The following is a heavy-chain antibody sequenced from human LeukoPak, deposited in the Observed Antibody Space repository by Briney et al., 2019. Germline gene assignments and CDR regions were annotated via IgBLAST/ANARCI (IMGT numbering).Heavy chain of an antibody. CDR1: GGSISSSGYY. V-gene: IGHV4-39*02. J-gene: IGHJ4*02. CDR3: ARLGYCSSASCGPLDY. Sequence: KPSETLSLTCTVSGGSISSSGYYWGWIRQPPGKGLEWIGNIYYSGSTYYSPSLKSRVTISVDTSKNHFSLKLNSVTAADTALYYCARLGYCSSASCGPLDYWGQGTLVTVSS. D-gene: IGHD2-2*01. CDR2: IYYSGST.